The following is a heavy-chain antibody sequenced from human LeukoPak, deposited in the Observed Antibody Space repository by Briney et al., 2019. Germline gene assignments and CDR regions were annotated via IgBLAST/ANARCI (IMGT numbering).Heavy chain of an antibody. CDR1: GYTFTSYG. CDR3: ARDSLQLVPFDY. V-gene: IGHV1-18*01. Sequence: ASVKVSCKASGYTFTSYGISWVRQAPGQGLEWMGWISAYNGNTNYAQKLQGRVTMTTDTSTSTAYIELRSLRSDDTAVYYCARDSLQLVPFDYWGQGTLVTVSS. J-gene: IGHJ4*02. CDR2: ISAYNGNT. D-gene: IGHD6-13*01.